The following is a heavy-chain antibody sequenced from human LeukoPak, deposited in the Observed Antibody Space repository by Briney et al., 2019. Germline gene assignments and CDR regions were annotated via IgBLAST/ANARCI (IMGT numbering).Heavy chain of an antibody. CDR3: ARERGCMCGHVVGFDY. CDR2: IRNTASDK. Sequence: GGSLRLSCAASGFTFSYYGMHWVRQAPGKGLEWVAFIRNTASDKYYADSVKGRFTISRDNSKNSLYLQMNSLRAEDTAVYYCARERGCMCGHVVGFDYWGQGSLVTVSS. J-gene: IGHJ4*02. CDR1: GFTFSYYG. D-gene: IGHD2-15*01. V-gene: IGHV3-30*02.